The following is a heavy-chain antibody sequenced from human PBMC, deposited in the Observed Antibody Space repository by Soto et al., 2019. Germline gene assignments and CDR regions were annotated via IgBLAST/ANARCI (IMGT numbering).Heavy chain of an antibody. Sequence: PGGSLRLSCAASGFTFHTYGMNWVRQAPGKGLEWVAIIWYDGSIKYYADSMKGRFTISRDNSKNTMYLQINSLRAEDTAVYYCARVDCTGNNCRPYAYYPMDVWGPGTTVTVSS. CDR3: ARVDCTGNNCRPYAYYPMDV. V-gene: IGHV3-33*01. CDR2: IWYDGSIK. D-gene: IGHD2-8*02. J-gene: IGHJ6*02. CDR1: GFTFHTYG.